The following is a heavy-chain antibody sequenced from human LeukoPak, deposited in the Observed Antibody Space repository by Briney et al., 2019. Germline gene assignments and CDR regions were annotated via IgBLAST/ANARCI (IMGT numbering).Heavy chain of an antibody. V-gene: IGHV3-23*01. D-gene: IGHD3-3*01. J-gene: IGHJ4*02. CDR3: AKDDYDFWSGSQPIAY. CDR2: ISGSGGST. CDR1: GFTFSSYA. Sequence: GGSLRLSCAASGFTFSSYAMSWVRQAPGKGLEWVSAISGSGGSTYYADSVKGRFTISRDNSKNTLYLQMNSLRAEDTAVYYCAKDDYDFWSGSQPIAYWGQATLVTVSS.